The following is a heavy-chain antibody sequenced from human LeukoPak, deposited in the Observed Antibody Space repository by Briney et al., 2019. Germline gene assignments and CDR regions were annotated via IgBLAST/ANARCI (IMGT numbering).Heavy chain of an antibody. V-gene: IGHV4-30-2*01. CDR1: GGSISSGGYY. D-gene: IGHD3-3*01. CDR3: ARHTTIFGHFGN. Sequence: SQTLSLTCTVSGGSISSGGYYWSWIRQPPGKGLEWIGYIYHSGSTYYNPSLKSRVTISVDRSKNQFSLKLSSVTAADTAVYYCARHTTIFGHFGNWGQGTLVTVSS. J-gene: IGHJ4*02. CDR2: IYHSGST.